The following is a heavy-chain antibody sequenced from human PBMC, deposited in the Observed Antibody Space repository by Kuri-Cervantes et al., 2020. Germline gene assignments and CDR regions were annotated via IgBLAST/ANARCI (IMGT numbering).Heavy chain of an antibody. Sequence: GESLKISCAASGFTFSSYGMHWVRQAPGKGLEWVGSISGGGISTYYADSVKGRFTISRDNSKNTLYLQMNSLRAEDTAVYYCARDRESGYDYVWGSYRVYNWFDPWGQGNRVNGSS. V-gene: IGHV3-NL1*01. CDR3: ARDRESGYDYVWGSYRVYNWFDP. D-gene: IGHD3-16*02. CDR1: GFTFSSYG. J-gene: IGHJ5*02. CDR2: ISGGGIST.